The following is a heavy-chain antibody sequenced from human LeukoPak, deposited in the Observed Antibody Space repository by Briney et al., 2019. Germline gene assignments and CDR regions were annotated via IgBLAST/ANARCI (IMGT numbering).Heavy chain of an antibody. CDR3: ARHSPPFGELSGFDY. Sequence: SETLTLTCTVSGYSISSGYYWGWIRQPPGKGLEWIGSIYHSGSTYYNPSLKSRVTISVDTSKNQFSLKLSSVTAADTAVYYCARHSPPFGELSGFDYWGQGTLVTVSS. CDR1: GYSISSGYY. J-gene: IGHJ4*02. D-gene: IGHD3-10*01. V-gene: IGHV4-38-2*02. CDR2: IYHSGST.